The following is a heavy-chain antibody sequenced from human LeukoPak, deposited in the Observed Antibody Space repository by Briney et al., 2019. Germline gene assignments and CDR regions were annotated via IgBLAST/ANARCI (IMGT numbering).Heavy chain of an antibody. Sequence: ASVKVSCKASGGTFSSYAISWVRQAPGQGLEWMGGIIPIFGTAKYAQKFQGRVTITADESTSTAYMELSSLRSEDTALYYCARGSKHSSSWIVNGFDPWGQGTLVTVSS. CDR2: IIPIFGTA. CDR1: GGTFSSYA. J-gene: IGHJ5*02. D-gene: IGHD6-13*01. V-gene: IGHV1-69*13. CDR3: ARGSKHSSSWIVNGFDP.